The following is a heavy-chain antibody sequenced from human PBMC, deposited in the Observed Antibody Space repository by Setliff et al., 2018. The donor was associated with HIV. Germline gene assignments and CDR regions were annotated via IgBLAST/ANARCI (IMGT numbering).Heavy chain of an antibody. CDR2: IYTSGST. CDR1: GGPISTGYYY. V-gene: IGHV4-61*09. D-gene: IGHD4-17*01. CDR3: ARYDYGDFDY. J-gene: IGHJ4*02. Sequence: SETLSLTCPVSGGPISTGYYYWSWIRQPAGKGLEWIGHIYTSGSTKYNPSLKSRVTIAVDTSKNQFSLKLSSVTAADTAVYYCARYDYGDFDYWGQGTPVTVSS.